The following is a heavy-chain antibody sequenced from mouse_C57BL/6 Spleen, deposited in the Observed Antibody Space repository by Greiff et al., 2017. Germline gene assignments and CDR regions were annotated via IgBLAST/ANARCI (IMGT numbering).Heavy chain of an antibody. J-gene: IGHJ4*01. D-gene: IGHD2-3*01. CDR2: IDPSDSYT. Sequence: QVQLKQPGAELVRPGTSVKLSCKASGYTFTSSWMHWVKQRPGQGLEWIGVIDPSDSYTNYNQKFKGKATLTVDTSSSTAYMQLSSLTSEDSAVYYCADGYYEGVYAMDYWGQGTSVTVSS. CDR3: ADGYYEGVYAMDY. CDR1: GYTFTSSW. V-gene: IGHV1-59*01.